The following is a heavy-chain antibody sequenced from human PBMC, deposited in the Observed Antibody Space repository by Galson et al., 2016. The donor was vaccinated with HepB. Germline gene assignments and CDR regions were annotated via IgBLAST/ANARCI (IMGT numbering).Heavy chain of an antibody. V-gene: IGHV1-69*13. CDR1: GGTFFNYA. D-gene: IGHD2-8*02. Sequence: SVKVSCKASGGTFFNYAFSWVRQAPGHGLEWMGGIIPIFDSPNYAQNFQGRLTITADESTGTAYMDLSSLTSEDAAVYYCALHVCTGRNCYLQRLAYDMDVWGQGTTVTVSS. J-gene: IGHJ6*02. CDR3: ALHVCTGRNCYLQRLAYDMDV. CDR2: IIPIFDSP.